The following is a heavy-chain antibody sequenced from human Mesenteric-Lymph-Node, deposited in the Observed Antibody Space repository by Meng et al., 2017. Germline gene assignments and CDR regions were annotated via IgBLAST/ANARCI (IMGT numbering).Heavy chain of an antibody. Sequence: QVQLVQAGAGVKKPGAAVKVYCKASGYTFTNYAIQWVRQAPGQRLEWMGWINSGNGKTKYSEKFQGRVTITRDTSATTAYMELSSLRSEDMAVYYCARGLWEQSRYYFDSWGQGTLVTVSS. CDR1: GYTFTNYA. V-gene: IGHV1-3*01. CDR3: ARGLWEQSRYYFDS. CDR2: INSGNGKT. J-gene: IGHJ4*02. D-gene: IGHD1-26*01.